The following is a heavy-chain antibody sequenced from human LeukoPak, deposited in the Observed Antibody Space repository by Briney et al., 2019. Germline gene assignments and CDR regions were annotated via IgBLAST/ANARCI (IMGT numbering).Heavy chain of an antibody. CDR2: IYTSGST. J-gene: IGHJ6*03. D-gene: IGHD4-11*01. CDR3: ARSTDYSKYYYYYYMDV. V-gene: IGHV4-61*02. CDR1: GGSISSGSYY. Sequence: TSETLSLTCTVSGGSISSGSYYWSWIRQPAGKGLEWIGRIYTSGSTNYNPTLKSRVTISVDTSKNQYSLKLSSVNAADTAVYYCARSTDYSKYYYYYYMDVWGKGTTVTVSS.